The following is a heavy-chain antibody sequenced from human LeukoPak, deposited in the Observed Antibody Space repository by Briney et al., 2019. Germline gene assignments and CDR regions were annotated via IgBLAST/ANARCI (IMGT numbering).Heavy chain of an antibody. V-gene: IGHV3-23*01. Sequence: GGSLRLSCAASGFTFSSYAMSWLRQAPGKGLEWVSAISGSGGSTYYADFVKGRFTISRDNSKNTLYLQMNSLRAEDTAVYYCAKGAIVVVTSPFDYWGQGTLVTVSS. J-gene: IGHJ4*02. CDR1: GFTFSSYA. CDR3: AKGAIVVVTSPFDY. CDR2: ISGSGGST. D-gene: IGHD3-22*01.